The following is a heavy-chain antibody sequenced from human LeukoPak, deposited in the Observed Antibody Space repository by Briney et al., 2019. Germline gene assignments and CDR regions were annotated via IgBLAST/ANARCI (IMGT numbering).Heavy chain of an antibody. CDR2: MSAGGSDT. CDR3: VKGEAGWLATQDYFHF. D-gene: IGHD6-19*01. CDR1: GFMFKNYA. J-gene: IGHJ1*01. V-gene: IGHV3-23*01. Sequence: GGSLRLSCAASGFMFKNYAINWVRQAPGKGLEWVSRMSAGGSDTSYAEYVKGRFSISRDNSKANLYLQMKSLRAEDTAVYYCVKGEAGWLATQDYFHFWGQGTLVSVSS.